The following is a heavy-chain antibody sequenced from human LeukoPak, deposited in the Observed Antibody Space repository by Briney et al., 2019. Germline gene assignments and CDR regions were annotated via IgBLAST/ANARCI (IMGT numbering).Heavy chain of an antibody. V-gene: IGHV1-18*01. J-gene: IGHJ4*02. CDR2: ISAYNGNT. Sequence: ASVKVSCKASGYAFTSYGISWVRQAPGQGLEWMGWISAYNGNTNYAQKFQGRVTITTDESTSTAYMELSSLRSEDTAVYYCATMTYGCSYGSPTDYWGQGTLVTVSS. D-gene: IGHD5-18*01. CDR1: GYAFTSYG. CDR3: ATMTYGCSYGSPTDY.